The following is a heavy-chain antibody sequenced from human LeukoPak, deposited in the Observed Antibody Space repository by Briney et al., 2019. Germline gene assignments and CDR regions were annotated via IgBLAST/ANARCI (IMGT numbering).Heavy chain of an antibody. CDR3: AREAAAAGKNYFDY. CDR2: IYYSGST. CDR1: GGSLSSGGYY. V-gene: IGHV4-31*03. D-gene: IGHD6-13*01. Sequence: SQTLSLTCTVSGGSLSSGGYYWSWIRQHPGEGLEWIGYIYYSGSTYYNPSLKSRVTISVDTSKNQFSLKLSSVTAADTAVYYCAREAAAAGKNYFDYWGQGTLVTVSS. J-gene: IGHJ4*02.